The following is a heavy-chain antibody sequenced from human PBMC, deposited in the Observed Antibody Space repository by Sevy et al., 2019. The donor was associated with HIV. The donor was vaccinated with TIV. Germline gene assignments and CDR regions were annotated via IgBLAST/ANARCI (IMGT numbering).Heavy chain of an antibody. V-gene: IGHV5-51*01. CDR1: GYRFADYW. CDR2: IYPGDSDT. CDR3: ARGARGTLPAYYYYTLNV. D-gene: IGHD1-1*01. J-gene: IGHJ6*02. Sequence: GESLKISCKASGYRFADYWIGWVRQMPGKGLEYMGIIYPGDSDTRYSPPFQGQVTISVDKSISTAYLHWSSLKASDSAIYYCARGARGTLPAYYYYTLNVWGQGTTVTVSS.